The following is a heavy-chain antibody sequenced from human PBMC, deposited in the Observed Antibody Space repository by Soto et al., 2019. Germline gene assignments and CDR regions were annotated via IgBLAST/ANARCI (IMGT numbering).Heavy chain of an antibody. V-gene: IGHV4-59*01. Sequence: PSETLSLTCTVSGGSLSSYYWSWIRRPPGMGLEWIASISYSGTTNYNPSLKSRVTISVDTSKNQFSLKLSSVTAADTAVYYCARVNSSGWLRWFDPWGRGTLVTVSS. CDR3: ARVNSSGWLRWFDP. J-gene: IGHJ5*02. CDR2: ISYSGTT. CDR1: GGSLSSYY. D-gene: IGHD6-19*01.